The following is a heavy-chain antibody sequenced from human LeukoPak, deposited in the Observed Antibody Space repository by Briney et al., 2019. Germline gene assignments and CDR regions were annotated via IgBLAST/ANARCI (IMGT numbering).Heavy chain of an antibody. CDR3: ARDEGRYSGNDFDY. J-gene: IGHJ4*02. CDR2: ISAYNGNT. CDR1: GYTFTSYG. D-gene: IGHD5-12*01. V-gene: IGHV1-18*01. Sequence: ASVNVSCKASGYTFTSYGISWVRQAPGQGLEWVGWISAYNGNTNYAQKLQGRVTMTTDTSTSTAYMELRSLRSDDTAMYYCARDEGRYSGNDFDYWGQGTLVTVSS.